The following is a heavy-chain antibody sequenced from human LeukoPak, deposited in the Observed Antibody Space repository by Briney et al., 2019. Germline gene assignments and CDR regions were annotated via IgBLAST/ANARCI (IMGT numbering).Heavy chain of an antibody. D-gene: IGHD6-19*01. Sequence: GGSLRLSCAVSGFTFSSYAMSWVRQAPGKGLEWVSAISGSGGSTYYADSVKGRFTISRDNSKNTLHLQMNSLRAEDTAMYYCARELYSSGWYLGLWGQGTLVTVSS. J-gene: IGHJ4*02. CDR2: ISGSGGST. CDR3: ARELYSSGWYLGL. V-gene: IGHV3-23*01. CDR1: GFTFSSYA.